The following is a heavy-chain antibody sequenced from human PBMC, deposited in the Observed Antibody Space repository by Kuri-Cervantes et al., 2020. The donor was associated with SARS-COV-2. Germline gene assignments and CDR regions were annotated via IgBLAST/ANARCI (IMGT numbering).Heavy chain of an antibody. CDR1: GGSISSGDYY. V-gene: IGHV4-61*08. D-gene: IGHD3-10*01. CDR3: ARSFTVRGAYFDY. Sequence: GSLRLSCTVSGGSISSGDYYWSWIRQPPGKGLEWIGYIYYSGSTNYNPSLKSRVTISVDTSKNQFSLKLSSVTAADTAVYYCARSFTVRGAYFDYWGQGTLVTVSS. CDR2: IYYSGST. J-gene: IGHJ4*02.